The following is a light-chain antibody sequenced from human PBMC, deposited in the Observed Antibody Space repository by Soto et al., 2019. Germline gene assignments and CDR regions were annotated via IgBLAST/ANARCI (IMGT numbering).Light chain of an antibody. Sequence: QSVLTQPASVSGSPGQSINISCTGTSSDVGGYNYVSWYQHHPGKAPKLIIYDVSNRPSGVSNPFSGSKSGNTASLTISGRQPEDEADYYCSSYTTSNTRQIVFGTGTKLTVL. CDR2: DVS. CDR1: SSDVGGYNY. V-gene: IGLV2-14*03. J-gene: IGLJ1*01. CDR3: SSYTTSNTRQIV.